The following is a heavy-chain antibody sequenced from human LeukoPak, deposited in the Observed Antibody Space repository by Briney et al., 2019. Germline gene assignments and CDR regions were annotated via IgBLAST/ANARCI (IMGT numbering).Heavy chain of an antibody. D-gene: IGHD1-14*01. J-gene: IGHJ5*02. CDR1: GYSISSGYY. CDR2: ISHSGST. CDR3: ARVTSRLGWFDP. V-gene: IGHV4-38-2*02. Sequence: SETLSLTCTVSGYSISSGYYWGWIRPPPGKGLEWIGSISHSGSTYYNPSLKSRVTISVDTSKNQFSLKLRSVTAADTAVYYCARVTSRLGWFDPWGQGTLVTVSS.